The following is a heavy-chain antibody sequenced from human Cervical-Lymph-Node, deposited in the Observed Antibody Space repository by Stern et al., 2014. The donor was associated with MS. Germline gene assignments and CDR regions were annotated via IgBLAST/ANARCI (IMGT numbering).Heavy chain of an antibody. CDR1: GVSLSTSGVG. CDR3: AHRLLNTIFGIVYTKEVAFDV. V-gene: IGHV2-5*02. Sequence: QITLKESGHTLVKPTQTLTLTCSLSGVSLSTSGVGVGWIRQPPGKALEGLALIYWDDDKRYSPSLKSSLIITKDNYENQVVLTMTNMDPVDTATYYCAHRLLNTIFGIVYTKEVAFDVWGQGTMVMVSS. J-gene: IGHJ3*01. CDR2: IYWDDDK. D-gene: IGHD3-3*01.